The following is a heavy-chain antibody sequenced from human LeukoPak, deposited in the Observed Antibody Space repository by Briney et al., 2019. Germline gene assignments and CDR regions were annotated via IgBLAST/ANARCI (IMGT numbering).Heavy chain of an antibody. J-gene: IGHJ5*02. D-gene: IGHD2-2*01. CDR3: ARLVPIVVVPAADNWFDP. CDR2: IYPGDSGT. Sequence: GGSLRLSCKGSGYSFTSYWIGWVRQMPGKGLEWMGLIYPGDSGTRYSPSFQGQVTISADKSISTAYLQWSSLKASDTAMYYCARLVPIVVVPAADNWFDPWGQGTLVTVSS. CDR1: GYSFTSYW. V-gene: IGHV5-51*01.